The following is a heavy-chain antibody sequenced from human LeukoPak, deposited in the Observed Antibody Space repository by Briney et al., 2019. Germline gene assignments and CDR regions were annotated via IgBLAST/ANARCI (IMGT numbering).Heavy chain of an antibody. V-gene: IGHV4-34*01. J-gene: IGHJ4*02. Sequence: SETLSLTCAVYGGSFSGYYWSWIRQPPGKGLEWIGEINHSGSTNYNPSLKSRVTISVDTSKNQFSLKLSSVTAADTAVYYCARLGLRFLEWRARDGIYCFDYWGQGTLVTVSS. CDR1: GGSFSGYY. CDR2: INHSGST. CDR3: ARLGLRFLEWRARDGIYCFDY. D-gene: IGHD3-3*01.